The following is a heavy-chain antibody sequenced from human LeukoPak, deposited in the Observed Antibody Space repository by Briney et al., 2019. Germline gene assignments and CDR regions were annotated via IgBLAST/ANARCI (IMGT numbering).Heavy chain of an antibody. J-gene: IGHJ4*02. D-gene: IGHD4-11*01. CDR1: GYFVSSGYY. Sequence: SETLSLTCGVSGYFVSSGYYWGWIRQPPGKGLEWIGNIYNTGSTYYNPSLKSRVTISVDTSNNQFSLKLSSVTSADTAVYYCASRTTVTNALSYDYWGQGSLVIVSS. CDR2: IYNTGST. V-gene: IGHV4-38-2*01. CDR3: ASRTTVTNALSYDY.